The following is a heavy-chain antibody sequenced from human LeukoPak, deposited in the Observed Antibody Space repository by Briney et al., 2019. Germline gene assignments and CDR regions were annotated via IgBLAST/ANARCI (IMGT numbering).Heavy chain of an antibody. CDR1: GFTFSSYS. CDR3: ARPYCSSTSCRIDP. CDR2: ISSSSSYI. Sequence: PGGSLRLSCAASGFTFSSYSMNWVRQAPGKGLEWVSSISSSSSYIYYADSVKGRFTISRDNAKNSLYLQMNSLRAEDTAVYYCARPYCSSTSCRIDPWGQGTLVTVSS. V-gene: IGHV3-21*01. D-gene: IGHD2-2*01. J-gene: IGHJ5*02.